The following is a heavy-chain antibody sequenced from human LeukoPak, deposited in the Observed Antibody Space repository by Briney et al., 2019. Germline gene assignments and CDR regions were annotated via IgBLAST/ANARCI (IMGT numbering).Heavy chain of an antibody. D-gene: IGHD1-26*01. CDR3: ARDRLFGGSYLDAFDI. Sequence: ASVKVSCKASGGTFSSYAISWVRQAPGQGLEWMGRFIPIFGTANYAQKFQGRVTITADESTSTAYMELSSLRSEDTAVYYCARDRLFGGSYLDAFDIWGQGTMVAVSS. V-gene: IGHV1-69*13. CDR2: FIPIFGTA. CDR1: GGTFSSYA. J-gene: IGHJ3*02.